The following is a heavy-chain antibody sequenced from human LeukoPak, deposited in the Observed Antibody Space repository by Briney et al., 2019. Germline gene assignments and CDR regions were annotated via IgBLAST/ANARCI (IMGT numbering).Heavy chain of an antibody. D-gene: IGHD5-18*01. V-gene: IGHV3-21*03. Sequence: GGSPRLSCAASGFSFSSYSLSWVRQAPGKGLEWVSTITLSGGYLYAESLKGRFTIFRDNSKNSLYLQMNSLRAEDTAVYYYTTEGNSYGYHAVDLWGQGTMVTVSS. CDR2: ITLSGGYL. CDR1: GFSFSSYS. CDR3: TTEGNSYGYHAVDL. J-gene: IGHJ3*01.